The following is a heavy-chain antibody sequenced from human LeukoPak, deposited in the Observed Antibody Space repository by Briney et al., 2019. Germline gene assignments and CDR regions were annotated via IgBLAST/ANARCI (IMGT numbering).Heavy chain of an antibody. Sequence: SETLSLTCAVYGGSFSGYYWSWIRQPPGKGLEWIGEINHSGSTNYNPSLKSRVTISVDTSKNQFSLKLSSVTAADTAVYYCAREKRALFSVMGMQGGGYFDYWGQGTLVTVSS. CDR3: AREKRALFSVMGMQGGGYFDY. CDR1: GGSFSGYY. D-gene: IGHD3-16*01. J-gene: IGHJ4*02. V-gene: IGHV4-34*01. CDR2: INHSGST.